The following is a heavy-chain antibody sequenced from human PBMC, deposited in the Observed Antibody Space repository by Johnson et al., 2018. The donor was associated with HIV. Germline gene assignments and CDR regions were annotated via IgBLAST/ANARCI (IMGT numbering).Heavy chain of an antibody. CDR3: ARYIILYWKAFDI. D-gene: IGHD3-3*01. CDR1: GFTFDDYA. Sequence: QLVESGGVVVQPGGSLRLSCAASGFTFDDYAMHWVRQAPGKGLEWVSLISWDGGSTYYADSVKGRFTISRDNSKNTLYLQMNSLRAEDTAVYYCARYIILYWKAFDIWGQGTMVTVSS. CDR2: ISWDGGST. J-gene: IGHJ3*02. V-gene: IGHV3-43D*03.